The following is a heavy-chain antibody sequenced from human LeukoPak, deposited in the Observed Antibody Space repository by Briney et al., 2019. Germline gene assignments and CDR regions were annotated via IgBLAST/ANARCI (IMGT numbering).Heavy chain of an antibody. J-gene: IGHJ4*02. CDR3: ARDRYTGYGTFDF. CDR2: INPNSGDT. CDR1: GYTFTNHY. D-gene: IGHD5-12*01. V-gene: IGHV1-2*02. Sequence: ASVKVSCKASGYTFTNHYIHWVRQPPAQGLDWMGWINPNSGDTNFAQKFQGRVTMARDTSISTPYIDLSRLRSDDTAVYYCARDRYTGYGTFDFWGQGTLVTVSS.